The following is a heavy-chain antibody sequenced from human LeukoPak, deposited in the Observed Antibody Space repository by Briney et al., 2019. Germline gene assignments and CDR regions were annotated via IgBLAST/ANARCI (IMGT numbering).Heavy chain of an antibody. V-gene: IGHV3-9*01. Sequence: GGSLRLSCAASGFTFDDYAMHWVRQAPGKGLEWVSGISWSSGSIGYADSVKGRFTISRDNAKNSLYLQMNSLRAEDTALYYCAKAVYYDSSGYYLDYWGQGTLVTVSS. CDR1: GFTFDDYA. CDR2: ISWSSGSI. CDR3: AKAVYYDSSGYYLDY. J-gene: IGHJ4*02. D-gene: IGHD3-22*01.